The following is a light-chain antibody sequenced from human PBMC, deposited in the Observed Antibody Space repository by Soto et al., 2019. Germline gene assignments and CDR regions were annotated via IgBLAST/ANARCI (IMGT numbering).Light chain of an antibody. Sequence: AIQMTPSPSSLSASVGDRVTITCRASQDIRNDLGWYQQKPGKAPKLLIHAVSSLQSGVPSRFSGSGSGTDFTLTISSLQPEDFATYYCLQDYNYPWTFGQGTKVDIK. V-gene: IGKV1-6*01. CDR2: AVS. J-gene: IGKJ1*01. CDR1: QDIRND. CDR3: LQDYNYPWT.